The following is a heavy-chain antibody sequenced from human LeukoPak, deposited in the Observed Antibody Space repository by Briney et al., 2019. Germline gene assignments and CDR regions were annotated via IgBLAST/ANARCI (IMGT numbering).Heavy chain of an antibody. CDR2: MNPNSGNT. D-gene: IGHD4-17*01. V-gene: IGHV1-8*01. CDR1: GYTFTSYD. J-gene: IGHJ3*02. Sequence: ASVKVSCKASGYTFTSYDINWVRQATGQGLEWMGWMNPNSGNTGYTQKFQGRVTMTRSTSISTAYMELSSLRSEDTAVYYCATASTVTTERGSVVRAFDIWGQGTMVPVSS. CDR3: ATASTVTTERGSVVRAFDI.